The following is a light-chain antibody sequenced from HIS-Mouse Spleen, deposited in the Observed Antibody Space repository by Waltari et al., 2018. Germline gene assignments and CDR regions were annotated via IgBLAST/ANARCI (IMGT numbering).Light chain of an antibody. V-gene: IGKV1-5*03. CDR1: QGISSW. CDR2: KAS. CDR3: QQYNSYWT. J-gene: IGKJ1*01. Sequence: DIQRTQSPSNLPASVGDRVTITGRASQGISSWLAWYQQKPGKAPKLLIYKASSLESGVPSRFSGSGSGTEFTLTISSLQPDDFATYYCQQYNSYWTFGQGTKV.